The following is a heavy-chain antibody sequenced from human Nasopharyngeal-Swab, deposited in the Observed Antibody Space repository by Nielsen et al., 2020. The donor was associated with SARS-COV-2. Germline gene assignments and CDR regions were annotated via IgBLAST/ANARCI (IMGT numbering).Heavy chain of an antibody. CDR3: ARDVSIVGATTPFDY. CDR1: GGSISSGSYY. Sequence: SETLSLTCTVSGGSISSGSYYWSWIRQPAGKGLEWIGRIYTSGSTNYNPSLESRVTISVDTSKNQFSLKLSSVTAADTAVYYCARDVSIVGATTPFDYWGQGTLVTVSS. CDR2: IYTSGST. V-gene: IGHV4-61*02. D-gene: IGHD1-26*01. J-gene: IGHJ4*02.